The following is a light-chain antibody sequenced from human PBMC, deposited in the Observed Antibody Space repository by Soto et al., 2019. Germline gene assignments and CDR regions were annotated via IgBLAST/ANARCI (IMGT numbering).Light chain of an antibody. CDR2: EVS. Sequence: QSALTQPPSVSGSPGQSVTISCTGTSSDVGSYNRVSWYQQSPGTAPKLMIYEVSNRPSGVPDRFSGSKSGNTASLTISGLQAEDEAVYYCSSYTSSSTYVFGTGTKLTVL. V-gene: IGLV2-18*02. CDR3: SSYTSSSTYV. CDR1: SSDVGSYNR. J-gene: IGLJ1*01.